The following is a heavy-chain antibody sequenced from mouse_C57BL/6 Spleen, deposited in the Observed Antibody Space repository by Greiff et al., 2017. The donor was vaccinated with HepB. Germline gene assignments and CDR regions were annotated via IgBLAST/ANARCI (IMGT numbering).Heavy chain of an antibody. D-gene: IGHD2-4*01. V-gene: IGHV2-5*01. CDR2: IWRGGST. Sequence: VQLQQSGPGLVQPSQSLSITCTVSGFSLTSYGVHWVRQSPGKGLEWLGVIWRGGSTDYNAAFMSRLSITKDNAKSQGFFKTNSLHADDTAIYYCAKGDYDGDWYFGVWGTGTTVTVSS. CDR1: GFSLTSYG. CDR3: AKGDYDGDWYFGV. J-gene: IGHJ1*03.